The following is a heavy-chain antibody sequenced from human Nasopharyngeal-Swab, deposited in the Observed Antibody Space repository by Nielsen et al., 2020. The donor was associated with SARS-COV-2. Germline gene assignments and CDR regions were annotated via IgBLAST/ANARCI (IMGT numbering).Heavy chain of an antibody. CDR3: ARDLLYGDFYYYYGMDV. Sequence: SETLSLTCTVSGGSISSYYWSWIRQPPGKGLEWIGYIYYSGSTNYNPSLKSRVTISVDTSKNQFSLKLSSVTAADTAVYYCARDLLYGDFYYYYGMDVWGRGTTVTVSS. J-gene: IGHJ6*02. D-gene: IGHD4-17*01. CDR1: GGSISSYY. V-gene: IGHV4-59*01. CDR2: IYYSGST.